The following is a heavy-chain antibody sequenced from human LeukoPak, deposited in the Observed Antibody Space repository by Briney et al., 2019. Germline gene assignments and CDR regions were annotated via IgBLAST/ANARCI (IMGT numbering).Heavy chain of an antibody. CDR3: ARETGSGSSPFDY. V-gene: IGHV4-4*07. Sequence: SETLSPTCTVSGGSISSCYWSWIRQPAGKGLEWIGRIYTSGSTNYNPSLKSRVTMSVDTSKNQFSLKLSSVTAADTAVYYCARETGSGSSPFDYWGQGTLVTVSS. CDR1: GGSISSCY. CDR2: IYTSGST. J-gene: IGHJ4*02. D-gene: IGHD3-10*01.